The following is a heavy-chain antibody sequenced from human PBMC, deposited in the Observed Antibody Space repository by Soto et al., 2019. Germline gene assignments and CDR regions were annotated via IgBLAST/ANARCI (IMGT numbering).Heavy chain of an antibody. J-gene: IGHJ5*02. Sequence: QLQLQESGPGLVKPSETLSLTCTVSGGSISSSSYYWGXXXXXPXKGLEWIGSIYYSGSTYYNPSLKSRVTISVDTSKNQFXXXXXXXXXXXXXXXXXXXXXXXXXRQKNWFDPWGQGTLVTVSS. CDR3: XXXXXXXXRQKNWFDP. V-gene: IGHV4-39*01. CDR1: GGSISSSSYY. CDR2: IYYSGST.